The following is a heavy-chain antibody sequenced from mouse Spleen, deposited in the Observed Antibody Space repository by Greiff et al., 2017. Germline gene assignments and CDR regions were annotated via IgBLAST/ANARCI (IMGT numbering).Heavy chain of an antibody. CDR3: ARRGSSYGFAY. Sequence: EVMLVESGGGLVKLGGSLKLSCAASGFTFSSYAMSWVRQTPEKRLEWVATISSGGGNTYYPDSVKGRFTISRDNAKNTLYLQMSSLKSEDTAMYYCARRGSSYGFAYWGQGTLVTVSA. V-gene: IGHV5-9*01. CDR1: GFTFSSYA. D-gene: IGHD1-1*01. J-gene: IGHJ3*01. CDR2: ISSGGGNT.